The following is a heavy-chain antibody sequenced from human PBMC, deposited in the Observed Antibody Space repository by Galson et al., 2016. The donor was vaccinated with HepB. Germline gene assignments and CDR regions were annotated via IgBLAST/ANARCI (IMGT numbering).Heavy chain of an antibody. Sequence: SLRLSCAASGFTFSGSAIHWVRQASGKGLEWVGRIRSKANGYAASYAASVNGRFTISRDDSKNTAYLQMNSLKTEDTAVYYCSRLRVGSGNYDYWGQGTLVTVSS. CDR2: IRSKANGYAA. CDR3: SRLRVGSGNYDY. D-gene: IGHD6-19*01. CDR1: GFTFSGSA. J-gene: IGHJ4*02. V-gene: IGHV3-73*01.